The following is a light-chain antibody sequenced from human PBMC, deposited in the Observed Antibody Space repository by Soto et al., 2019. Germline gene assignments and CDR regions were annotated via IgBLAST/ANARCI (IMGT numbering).Light chain of an antibody. CDR3: QQYDSYPRA. CDR1: QSIKSW. J-gene: IGKJ3*01. V-gene: IGKV1-5*03. Sequence: DIQMTQSPSTLSASVGDRVTITCRASQSIKSWLAWYQQKPGKVPKLLIYKASSLESGVPSRFSGSASGTQFTLPISSLQPDDFATYYCQQYDSYPRAFGPGTKVDIK. CDR2: KAS.